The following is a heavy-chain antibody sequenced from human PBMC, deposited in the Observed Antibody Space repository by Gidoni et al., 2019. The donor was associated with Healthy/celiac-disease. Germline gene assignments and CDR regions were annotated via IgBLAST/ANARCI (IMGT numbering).Heavy chain of an antibody. CDR3: AKVGASTMIVVVPDYYYYMDV. J-gene: IGHJ6*03. V-gene: IGHV3-23*01. CDR2: ISGSGGST. D-gene: IGHD3-22*01. CDR1: GFTFSSYT. Sequence: EGQLLASGGGLVQPGGSLRLSRAASGFTFSSYTMRGYRQAPGKGLEWVSAISGSGGSTYYADSVKGRFTISRDNSKNTLYLQMNSLRAEDTAVYYCAKVGASTMIVVVPDYYYYMDVWGKGTTVTVSS.